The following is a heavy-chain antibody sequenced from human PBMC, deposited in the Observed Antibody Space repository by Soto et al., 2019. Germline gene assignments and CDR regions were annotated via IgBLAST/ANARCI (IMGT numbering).Heavy chain of an antibody. CDR3: ARQNNPYSYIDL. D-gene: IGHD1-1*01. CDR1: AYTFTRYA. V-gene: IGHV1-3*01. Sequence: SVKVSCKPSAYTFTRYAIHWVRQAPGQRLEWMAWINPANGYTKYSQKFQDRVTVTRDTSASTVYMELTSLRSEDTAVYFCARQNNPYSYIDLWGRGTLVTVSS. CDR2: INPANGYT. J-gene: IGHJ2*01.